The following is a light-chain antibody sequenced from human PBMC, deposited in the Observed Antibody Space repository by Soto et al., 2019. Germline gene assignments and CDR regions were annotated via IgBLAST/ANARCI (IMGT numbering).Light chain of an antibody. CDR3: QQCYNWPLT. V-gene: IGKV3-15*01. J-gene: IGKJ4*01. Sequence: EILMTQSPATLSVSPGERATLSCRASQSVSSSLAWYQQKPGQAPRLLIYGASTRATGVPARFSGSGSGTEFALTISSLQSEDFAVYYCQQCYNWPLTFGGEPKVEIK. CDR1: QSVSSS. CDR2: GAS.